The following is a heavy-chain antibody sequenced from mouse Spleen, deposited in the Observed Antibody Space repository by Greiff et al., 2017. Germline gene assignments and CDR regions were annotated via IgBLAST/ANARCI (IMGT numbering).Heavy chain of an antibody. CDR3: ARRGYYDGYALRDY. D-gene: IGHD2-3*01. J-gene: IGHJ2*01. CDR2: INPGSGGT. Sequence: QVQLQQSGAELVRPGTSVKVSCKASGYAFTNYLIEWVKQRPGQGLEWIGVINPGSGGTNYNEKFKGKATLTADKSSSTAYMQLSSLTSEDSAVYYCARRGYYDGYALRDYWGQGTTLTVSS. CDR1: GYAFTNYL. V-gene: IGHV1-54*01.